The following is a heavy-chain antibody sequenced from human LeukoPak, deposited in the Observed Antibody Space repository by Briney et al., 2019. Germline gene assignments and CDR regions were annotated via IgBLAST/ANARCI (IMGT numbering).Heavy chain of an antibody. D-gene: IGHD2-2*01. Sequence: PGESLKISCKGSGYSFTSYWIGWVRQMPGKGLEWMGIIYPGDSDTRYSPSFQGQVTISADKSISTAYLQWSSLKASDTAMYYCARQLGGRAMPPLGYYYYYYMDVWGKGTTVTVSS. CDR2: IYPGDSDT. CDR1: GYSFTSYW. J-gene: IGHJ6*03. V-gene: IGHV5-51*01. CDR3: ARQLGGRAMPPLGYYYYYYMDV.